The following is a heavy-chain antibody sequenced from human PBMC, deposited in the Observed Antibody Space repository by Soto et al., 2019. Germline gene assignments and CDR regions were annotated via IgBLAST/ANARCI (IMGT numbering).Heavy chain of an antibody. CDR2: ISPYNDDT. V-gene: IGHV1-18*01. CDR3: ARDGFFAGSGRYSCGFSPPRFYAMGV. CDR1: GYTFINYG. D-gene: IGHD5-18*01. J-gene: IGHJ6*02. Sequence: QVQLVQSGSEVQKPGASVKVSCKTSGYTFINYGISWVRQAPGQGLEWMGWISPYNDDTKYAQNFQGRVTMTTDTSPGTAYMNLRRLRSDDTAIYYRARDGFFAGSGRYSCGFSPPRFYAMGVWGQGTNVTV.